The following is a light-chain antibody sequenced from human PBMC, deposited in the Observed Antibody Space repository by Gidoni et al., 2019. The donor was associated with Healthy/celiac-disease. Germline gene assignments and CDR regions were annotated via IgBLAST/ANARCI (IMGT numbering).Light chain of an antibody. V-gene: IGKV3-20*01. CDR3: QQYGSSLQT. J-gene: IGKJ1*01. Sequence: EIVLTQSPGTLSLSPGERATLSCRASQSVSSSYLAWYQQKPGQAPRLLIYGASSRATGIPDRFSGSGSGTDFTLTISRLEPEDFAVYYCQQYGSSLQTFXQXTKVXIK. CDR1: QSVSSSY. CDR2: GAS.